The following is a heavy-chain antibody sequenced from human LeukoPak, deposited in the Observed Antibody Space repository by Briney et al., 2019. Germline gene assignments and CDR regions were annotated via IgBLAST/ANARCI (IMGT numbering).Heavy chain of an antibody. CDR1: GYTFTGYY. V-gene: IGHV1-2*02. CDR2: INPNSGGT. CDR3: AREPWFRESPPHYYGMDV. D-gene: IGHD3-10*01. Sequence: ASVKVSCKASGYTFTGYYMHWVRQAPGQGLEWMGWINPNSGGTNYAQKFQGRVTMTRDTSISTAYMELSRLRSDDTALYYCAREPWFRESPPHYYGMDVWGQGTTVTVSS. J-gene: IGHJ6*02.